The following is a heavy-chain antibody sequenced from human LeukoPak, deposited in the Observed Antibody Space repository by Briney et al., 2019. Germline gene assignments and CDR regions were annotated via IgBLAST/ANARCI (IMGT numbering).Heavy chain of an antibody. J-gene: IGHJ4*02. CDR2: IIPIFCTA. V-gene: IGHV1-69*05. D-gene: IGHD4-23*01. CDR1: GGTFSSYS. Sequence: SVNVSCKASGGTFSSYSISWVRQAPGQGLEWMGRIIPIFCTANYAQKFQGRVTITTDESTSTAYMELSSLRSEDTAVYYCASSGGNSGRDYWGEGTLVTVSS. CDR3: ASSGGNSGRDY.